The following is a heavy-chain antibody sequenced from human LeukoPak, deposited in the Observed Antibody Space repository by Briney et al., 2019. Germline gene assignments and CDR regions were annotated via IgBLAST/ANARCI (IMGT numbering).Heavy chain of an antibody. CDR2: INAGNGNT. D-gene: IGHD3-22*01. CDR1: GYTFTSYA. Sequence: ASVTVSCKASGYTFTSYAMHWVRQAPGQRLEWMGWINAGNGNTKYSQKFQGRVTITRDTSASTAYMELSSLRSEDTAVYYCARDGPYYDSSGYRYWGQGTLVTVSS. CDR3: ARDGPYYDSSGYRY. J-gene: IGHJ4*02. V-gene: IGHV1-3*01.